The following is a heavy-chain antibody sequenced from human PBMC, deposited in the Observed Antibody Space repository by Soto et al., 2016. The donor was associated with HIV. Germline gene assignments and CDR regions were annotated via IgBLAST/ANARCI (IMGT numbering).Heavy chain of an antibody. V-gene: IGHV1-8*03. CDR3: ARVGDSGYCSGGSCYSFYYYYMDV. CDR1: GYTFTSYD. Sequence: QVQLVQSGAEVKKPGASVKVSCKASGYTFTSYDINWVRQATGQGLEWMGWMNPNSGNTGYAQKFQGRVTITRNTSISTAYMELSSLRSEDTAVYYCARVGDSGYCSGGSCYSFYYYYMDVWGKGTTVTVSS. J-gene: IGHJ6*03. CDR2: MNPNSGNT. D-gene: IGHD2-15*01.